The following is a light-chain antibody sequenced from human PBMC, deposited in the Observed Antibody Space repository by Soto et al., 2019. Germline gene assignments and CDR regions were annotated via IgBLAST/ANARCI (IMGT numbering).Light chain of an antibody. Sequence: EIVLTQSPGTLSLSPGERATLSCRASQSVSSNLAWYQQKPGQAPRLLIYNASNRATGIPARFSGSGSETDFTLTISSLEPEDFAVYYCQQRSNWPLTFGGGTKVDIK. V-gene: IGKV3-11*01. CDR3: QQRSNWPLT. CDR2: NAS. CDR1: QSVSSN. J-gene: IGKJ4*01.